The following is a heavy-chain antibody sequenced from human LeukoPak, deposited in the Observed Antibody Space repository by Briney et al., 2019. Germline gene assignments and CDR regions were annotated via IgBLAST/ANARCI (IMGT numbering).Heavy chain of an antibody. J-gene: IGHJ3*02. D-gene: IGHD4-17*01. CDR3: ARARRDYGDVRDHDAFDI. Sequence: SQTLSLTCTVSGGSISSGDYYWSWIRQPPGKGLEWIGYIYYSGSTYYNPSLKSRVTISVDTSKNQFSLKLSSVTAADTAVYYCARARRDYGDVRDHDAFDIWGQGTMVTVSS. CDR2: IYYSGST. V-gene: IGHV4-30-4*08. CDR1: GGSISSGDYY.